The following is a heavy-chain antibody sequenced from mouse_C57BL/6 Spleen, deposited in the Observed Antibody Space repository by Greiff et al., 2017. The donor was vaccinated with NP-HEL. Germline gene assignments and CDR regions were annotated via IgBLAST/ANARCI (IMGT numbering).Heavy chain of an antibody. V-gene: IGHV1-18*01. Sequence: EVQLQQSGPELVKPGASVKIPCKASGYTFTDYNMDWVKQSHGKSLEWIGDINPNNGGTIYNQKFKGKATLTVDKSSSTAYMELRSLTSEDTAVYYCARAGNDYDGVFAYWGQGTLVTVSA. CDR2: INPNNGGT. D-gene: IGHD2-4*01. CDR3: ARAGNDYDGVFAY. CDR1: GYTFTDYN. J-gene: IGHJ3*01.